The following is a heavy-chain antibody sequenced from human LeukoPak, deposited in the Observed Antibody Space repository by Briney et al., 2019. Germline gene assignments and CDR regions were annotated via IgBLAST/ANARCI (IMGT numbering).Heavy chain of an antibody. CDR2: IIPIFGTA. CDR3: ARGGVGIGGFQDFNY. CDR1: GGTFSSYA. J-gene: IGHJ4*02. Sequence: GASVKVSCKASGGTFSSYAISWVRQAPGQGLEWMGGIIPIFGTANYAQKFQGRVTITADESTSTAYMELSSLRSEDTAVYYCARGGVGIGGFQDFNYWGQGTLVTVSS. V-gene: IGHV1-69*13. D-gene: IGHD1-14*01.